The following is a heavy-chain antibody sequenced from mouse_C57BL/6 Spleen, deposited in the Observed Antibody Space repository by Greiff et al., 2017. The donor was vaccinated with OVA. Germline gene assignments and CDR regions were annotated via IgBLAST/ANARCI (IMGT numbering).Heavy chain of an antibody. Sequence: EVQLQQSGAELVKPGASVKLSCTASGFNIKAYSMHWVKQRTEQGLEWIGWIDPEDGETKYGPKFQGKATITADTSSNTAYLQLSSLTSEDTAVYYCARWPDYAMDYWGQGTSVTVSS. V-gene: IGHV14-2*01. J-gene: IGHJ4*01. CDR3: ARWPDYAMDY. CDR1: GFNIKAYS. CDR2: IDPEDGET.